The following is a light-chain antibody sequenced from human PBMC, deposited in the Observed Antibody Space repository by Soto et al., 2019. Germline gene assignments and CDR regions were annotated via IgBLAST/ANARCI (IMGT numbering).Light chain of an antibody. CDR1: QDISSS. CDR2: AAS. CDR3: QQSYSTLET. V-gene: IGKV1-39*01. J-gene: IGKJ1*01. Sequence: DIQMTQSPSTLSGSVGDRVTISCRASQDISSSLNWYQHKSGKAPKLLIYAASILQSGVPSRFSGSGSGTDFTLTISNLQPEDYATYYCQQSYSTLETFGRGTKVDIK.